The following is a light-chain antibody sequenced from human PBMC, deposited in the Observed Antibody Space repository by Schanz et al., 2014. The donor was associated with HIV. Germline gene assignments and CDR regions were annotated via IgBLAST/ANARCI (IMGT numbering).Light chain of an antibody. V-gene: IGKV3-11*01. CDR3: QQRSNWPLT. J-gene: IGKJ4*01. CDR1: QSVSSH. Sequence: IVLTQSPASLSLSPGERATLSCRASQSVSSHLACYQQKPGQAPRLLIYDAFNRATGVPARFSGSGSGTDFTLTISRLEPEDFAVYYCQQRSNWPLTFGGGTTVEIK. CDR2: DAF.